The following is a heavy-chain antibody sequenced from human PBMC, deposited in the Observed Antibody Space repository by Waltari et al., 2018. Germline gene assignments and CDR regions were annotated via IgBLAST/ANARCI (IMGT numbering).Heavy chain of an antibody. CDR3: AKDLAFEAGYSSGWDLDY. D-gene: IGHD6-19*01. CDR1: GFIFSNYG. J-gene: IGHJ4*02. CDR2: IRYDGCRK. Sequence: VQLVESGGGVVQPGGSLRLSCVASGFIFSNYGINWVRQTPGRGLWWVASIRYDGCRKSCADSVKGRFTISRDDPKNTVYLQMSSLRPEDTAVYFCAKDLAFEAGYSSGWDLDYWGQGTLVAVSS. V-gene: IGHV3-30*02.